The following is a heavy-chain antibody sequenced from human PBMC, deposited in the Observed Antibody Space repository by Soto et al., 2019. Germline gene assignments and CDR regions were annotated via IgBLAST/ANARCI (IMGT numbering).Heavy chain of an antibody. D-gene: IGHD6-13*01. CDR1: GYTFTSFD. J-gene: IGHJ4*02. V-gene: IGHV1-8*01. CDR3: ARGVTAGVDY. CDR2: MSPNSGNT. Sequence: ASVKVSCKPSGYTFTSFDINWVRQATGQGLEWMGWMSPNSGNTGYAQKFQGRVTMTRDTSISTAFMELSSLSSEDTAVYYCARGVTAGVDYWGQGTLVTVSS.